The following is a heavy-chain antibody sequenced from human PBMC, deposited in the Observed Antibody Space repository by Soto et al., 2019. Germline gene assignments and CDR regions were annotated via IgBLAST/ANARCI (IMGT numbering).Heavy chain of an antibody. J-gene: IGHJ6*02. CDR2: IKQDGSEK. Sequence: GGSLRLSCAASGFTFSSYWMSWVRQAPGKGLEWVANIKQDGSEKYYVDSVKGRFTISRDNAKNSLYRQMNSLRAEDTAVYYCARFVDTSMVTIYYYYYGMDVWGQGTTVTVSS. CDR1: GFTFSSYW. CDR3: ARFVDTSMVTIYYYYYGMDV. V-gene: IGHV3-7*01. D-gene: IGHD5-18*01.